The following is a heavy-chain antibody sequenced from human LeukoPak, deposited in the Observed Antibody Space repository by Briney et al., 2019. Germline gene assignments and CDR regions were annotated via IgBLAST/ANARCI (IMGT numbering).Heavy chain of an antibody. Sequence: GESLKISCQGSGYSFNNYWIGWMRQMPGNGLEWMGIIHPGDSDIRYSPSFQDLVTISDDMSISTAYLQWSSLKASDTAKYYCARQGGSGTFGAFNVWGQGTMVTVSS. CDR3: ARQGGSGTFGAFNV. CDR2: IHPGDSDI. D-gene: IGHD3-10*01. V-gene: IGHV5-51*01. CDR1: GYSFNNYW. J-gene: IGHJ3*01.